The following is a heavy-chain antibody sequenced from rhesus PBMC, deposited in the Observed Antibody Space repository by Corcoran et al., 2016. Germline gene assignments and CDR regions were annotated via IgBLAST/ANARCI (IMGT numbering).Heavy chain of an antibody. CDR2: FDGTYGTT. J-gene: IGHJ4*01. Sequence: QVQLQESGPGLVKPSETLSLTCAVPGASICSYWWTWLRQPSGKGLELIEEFDGTYGTTLSNPSPVSRVTISTAASKNRFFLNLGSLTAADTAGYYCVRGGQSNSYMFDQWGQGVVVTVSS. D-gene: IGHD5-12*01. V-gene: IGHV4-80*01. CDR1: GASICSYW. CDR3: VRGGQSNSYMFDQ.